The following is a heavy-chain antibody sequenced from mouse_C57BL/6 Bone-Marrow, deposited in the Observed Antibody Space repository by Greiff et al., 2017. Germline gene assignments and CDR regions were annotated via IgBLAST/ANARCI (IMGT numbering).Heavy chain of an antibody. V-gene: IGHV1-62-2*01. CDR3: ARHEDFAMDY. CDR2: FYPGSGSI. J-gene: IGHJ4*01. CDR1: GSTFTEYT. Sequence: QVQLQQSGAELVKPWASVKLSCTASGSTFTEYTIHWVKQRSGQGLAWIGLFYPGSGSIKYNANFKDKATFTADKAYSTVYMELSRLTSEDSAVYFCARHEDFAMDYWGQGTSVTVSS.